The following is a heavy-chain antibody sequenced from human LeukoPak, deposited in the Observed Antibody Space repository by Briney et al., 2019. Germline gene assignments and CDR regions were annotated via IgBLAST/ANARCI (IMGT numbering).Heavy chain of an antibody. CDR1: GGSISSGSYD. D-gene: IGHD3-10*01. CDR3: TKGRGI. CDR2: IYTSGTS. J-gene: IGHJ4*02. V-gene: IGHV4-61*09. Sequence: SETLSLTCTVSGGSISSGSYDWYWIRQPAGKGLEWIGHIYTSGTSNYNPSLRSRVTISVDTSKNQFSLKLTSVTAADMAVYYCTKGRGIWGQGTLVTVSS.